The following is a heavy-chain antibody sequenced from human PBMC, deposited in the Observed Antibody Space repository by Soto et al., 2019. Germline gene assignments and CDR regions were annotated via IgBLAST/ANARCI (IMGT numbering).Heavy chain of an antibody. CDR2: IKYDGSNK. V-gene: IGHV3-33*08. CDR3: ARASTYYYDSSGYLGIDY. CDR1: GFTFSSYW. J-gene: IGHJ4*02. D-gene: IGHD3-22*01. Sequence: SLRLSCAASGFTFSSYWMSWVRQAPGKGLEWVADIKYDGSNKYYADSVKGRFTISRDNSKNTLYLQMNSLRAEDTAVYYCARASTYYYDSSGYLGIDYWGQGTLVTVSS.